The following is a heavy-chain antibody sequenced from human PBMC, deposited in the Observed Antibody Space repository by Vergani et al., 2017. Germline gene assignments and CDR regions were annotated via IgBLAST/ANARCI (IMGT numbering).Heavy chain of an antibody. CDR1: GFTFSNAW. CDR3: ARASINYYDSSGYPIFDY. Sequence: EVQLVESGGGLVKPGGSLRLSCAASGFTFSNAWMSWVRQAPGKGLEWVSVIYSGGSTYYADSVKGRFTISRHNSKNTLYLQMNSLRAEDTAVYYCARASINYYDSSGYPIFDYWGQGTLVTVSS. V-gene: IGHV3-53*04. J-gene: IGHJ4*02. D-gene: IGHD3-22*01. CDR2: IYSGGST.